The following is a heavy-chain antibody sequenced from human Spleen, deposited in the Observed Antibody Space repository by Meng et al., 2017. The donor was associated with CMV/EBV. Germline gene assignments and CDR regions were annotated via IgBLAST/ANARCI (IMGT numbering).Heavy chain of an antibody. J-gene: IGHJ4*02. CDR2: IKQDGSEK. V-gene: IGHV3-7*03. Sequence: GESLKISCVASGFTFSNYWMSWVRQAPGKGLEWVANIKQDGSEKNYVDSVKGRFTISRDNAKNSLYLQMNSLKTEDTAMYYCARDGAGLWGSHFDSWGQGTLVTVSS. CDR1: GFTFSNYW. CDR3: ARDGAGLWGSHFDS. D-gene: IGHD4/OR15-4a*01.